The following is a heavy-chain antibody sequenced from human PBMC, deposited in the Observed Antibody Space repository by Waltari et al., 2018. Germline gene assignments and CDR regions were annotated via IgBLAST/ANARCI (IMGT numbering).Heavy chain of an antibody. V-gene: IGHV3-23*04. Sequence: EVQLVESGGGSVQPGGSLRLSCAASGFTFSSYAMNWVRQAPGKGLEWVSASGGNGANTYYADSVKGRFTISRDNSKNTLYLQMNTLRAEETAVYYCAKDVFPGAASRLAAGLGSWGQGTLVAVSS. CDR3: AKDVFPGAASRLAAGLGS. CDR1: GFTFSSYA. D-gene: IGHD3-16*01. J-gene: IGHJ4*02. CDR2: SGGNGANT.